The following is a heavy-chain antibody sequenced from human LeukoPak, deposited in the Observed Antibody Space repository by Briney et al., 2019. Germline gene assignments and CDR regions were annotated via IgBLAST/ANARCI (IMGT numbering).Heavy chain of an antibody. J-gene: IGHJ4*02. D-gene: IGHD2/OR15-2a*01. CDR1: EFTFSSNW. Sequence: GSLRLSCAASEFTFSSNWMHWVRQAPGKGLVWVSRINTDGSRTNYADSVKGRFTISRDNANNMVYLQMNSLRAEDTAVYYCARGAFHQYYFDYWGQGTLVTVSS. V-gene: IGHV3-74*01. CDR3: ARGAFHQYYFDY. CDR2: INTDGSRT.